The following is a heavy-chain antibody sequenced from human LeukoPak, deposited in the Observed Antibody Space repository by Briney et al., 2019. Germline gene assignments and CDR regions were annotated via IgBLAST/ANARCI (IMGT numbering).Heavy chain of an antibody. D-gene: IGHD1-7*01. CDR3: ARDRGYNWNYPLLNWFDP. CDR2: IYYSGST. CDR1: GGSISSSSYY. Sequence: SETLSLTCTVSGGSISSSSYYWGWIRQPPGTGLEWIGSIYYSGSTYYNPSLKSRVTISVDTSKNQFSLKLSSVTAADTAVYYCARDRGYNWNYPLLNWFDPWGQGTLVTVSS. V-gene: IGHV4-39*07. J-gene: IGHJ5*02.